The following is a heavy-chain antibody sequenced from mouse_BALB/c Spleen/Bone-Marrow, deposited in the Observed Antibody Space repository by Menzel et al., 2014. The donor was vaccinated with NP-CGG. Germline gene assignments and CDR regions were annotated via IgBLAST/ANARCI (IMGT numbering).Heavy chain of an antibody. J-gene: IGHJ4*01. CDR1: GFNIKDTY. CDR3: ARWLRRYYAMDY. Sequence: EVKLMESGAELVKPGASVKLSCTASGFNIKDTYMHWVKQRPEQGLEWIGRIDPANGNTKYDPKFQGKATITADTSSNTAYLQLSSPTSEDTAVYYCARWLRRYYAMDYWGQGTSVTVSS. CDR2: IDPANGNT. V-gene: IGHV14-3*02. D-gene: IGHD2-2*01.